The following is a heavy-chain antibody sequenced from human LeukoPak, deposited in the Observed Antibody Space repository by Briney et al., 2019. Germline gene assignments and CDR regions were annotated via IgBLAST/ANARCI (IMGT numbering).Heavy chain of an antibody. CDR3: ARYGLGSQKYLDF. V-gene: IGHV4-59*01. CDR2: IYYSGTT. J-gene: IGHJ4*02. CDR1: GGSISPYY. D-gene: IGHD3-10*01. Sequence: PSETLSLTCTVSGGSISPYYWSWSRQAPGKGLEGIGWIYYSGTTAYNPSLKSRVTISVDTSKNQLSLNVNSVTAADTAVYYCARYGLGSQKYLDFWGQGTLAIVSS.